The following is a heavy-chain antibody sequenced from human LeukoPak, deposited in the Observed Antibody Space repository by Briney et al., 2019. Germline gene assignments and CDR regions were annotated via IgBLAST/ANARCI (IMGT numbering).Heavy chain of an antibody. J-gene: IGHJ4*02. V-gene: IGHV3-48*02. D-gene: IGHD2-21*02. CDR3: ARSVLAYCGGDCFRPEYYFDY. Sequence: PGGSLRLSCAASGFTFSSYSMNWVRQAPGKGLEWVSYISSSSSTIYYADSVKGRFTISRDNAKNSLYLQMNSLRDEDTAVYYCARSVLAYCGGDCFRPEYYFDYWGQGTLVTVSS. CDR2: ISSSSSTI. CDR1: GFTFSSYS.